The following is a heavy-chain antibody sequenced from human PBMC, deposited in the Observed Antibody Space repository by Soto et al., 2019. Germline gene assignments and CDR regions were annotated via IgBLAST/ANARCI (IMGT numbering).Heavy chain of an antibody. CDR3: ARLSSSSGPSGYYYGMDV. D-gene: IGHD6-6*01. Sequence: GESLKISCKGSGYSFTSYWISWVRQMPGKGLEWMGRIDPSDSYTNYSPSFQGHVTISADKSISTAYLQWSSLKASDTAMYYCARLSSSSGPSGYYYGMDVWGQGTTVTVYS. V-gene: IGHV5-10-1*01. J-gene: IGHJ6*02. CDR2: IDPSDSYT. CDR1: GYSFTSYW.